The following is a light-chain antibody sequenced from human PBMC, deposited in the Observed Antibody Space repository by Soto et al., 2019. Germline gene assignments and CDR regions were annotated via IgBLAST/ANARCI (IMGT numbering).Light chain of an antibody. CDR3: QSYDSSLRGV. CDR2: GSV. CDR1: TSNIGAGYD. J-gene: IGLJ3*02. Sequence: QSVLTQPPSVSGAPGQRVTISCTGSTSNIGAGYDVHWYQQVPGTAPKLLIYGSVNRPSGVPDRFSGSKSGASASLAITGLQAEDEADYYCQSYDSSLRGVFGGGTKVTVL. V-gene: IGLV1-40*01.